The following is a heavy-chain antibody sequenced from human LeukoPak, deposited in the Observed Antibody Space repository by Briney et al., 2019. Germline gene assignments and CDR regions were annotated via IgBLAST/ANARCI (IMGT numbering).Heavy chain of an antibody. CDR3: ARGHMVGNYYYYYYMDV. CDR1: GYTFTSYG. Sequence: GASVKVSCKASGYTFTSYGISWVRQAPGRGLEWMGWMNPNSGNTGYAQKFQGRVTMTRNTSISTAYMELSSLRSEDTAVYYCARGHMVGNYYYYYYMDVWGKGTTVTVSS. D-gene: IGHD3-10*01. J-gene: IGHJ6*03. CDR2: MNPNSGNT. V-gene: IGHV1-8*02.